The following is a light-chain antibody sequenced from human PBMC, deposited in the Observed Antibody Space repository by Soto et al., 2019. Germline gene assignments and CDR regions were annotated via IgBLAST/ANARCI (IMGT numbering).Light chain of an antibody. CDR1: KLEDKY. J-gene: IGLJ2*01. Sequence: SYELTQPPSVSVSPGQTANITCSGDKLEDKYVCWYQQKVGQSPVLVLYQDDRRPSGIPERFSGSNSGNTATLTISGTQAMDEADYFCHALDSNTAIFGGGTKLTVL. V-gene: IGLV3-1*01. CDR2: QDD. CDR3: HALDSNTAI.